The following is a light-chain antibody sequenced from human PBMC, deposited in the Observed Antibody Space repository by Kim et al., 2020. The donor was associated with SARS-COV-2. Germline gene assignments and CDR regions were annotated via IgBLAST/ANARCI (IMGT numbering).Light chain of an antibody. J-gene: IGLJ1*01. CDR3: CSYAGSYTHYV. Sequence: QSAPTQARSVSGSPGQSVTISCTGTSSDVGGYNYVSWYQQHPGKAPKLMIYDVSKRPSGVPDRFSGSKSGNTASVTISGLQAEDEADYYCCSYAGSYTHYVFGTGTKVTVL. CDR2: DVS. V-gene: IGLV2-11*01. CDR1: SSDVGGYNY.